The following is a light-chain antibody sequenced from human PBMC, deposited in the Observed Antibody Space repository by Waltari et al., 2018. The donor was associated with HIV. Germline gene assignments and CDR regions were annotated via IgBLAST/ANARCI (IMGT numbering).Light chain of an antibody. CDR3: SSYTANSRI. CDR1: SSDVGGHNS. V-gene: IGLV2-14*03. CDR2: DVS. Sequence: QSALTQPRSVSGSPGQSVTISCTGTSSDVGGHNSVSWYQQHPGKAPKLLISDVSNRPSGVSNRFSGSKSGNTASLTISGLQAEDEADYYCSSYTANSRIFGGGTRLTVL. J-gene: IGLJ2*01.